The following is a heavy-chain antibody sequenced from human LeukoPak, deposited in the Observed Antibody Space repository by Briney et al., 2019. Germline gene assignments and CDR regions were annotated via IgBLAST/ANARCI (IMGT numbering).Heavy chain of an antibody. CDR2: IKQDGSEK. J-gene: IGHJ4*02. D-gene: IGHD5-24*01. Sequence: GGSLRLSCAASGFTFSDSWMTWVRQAPGKGLEWVANIKQDGSEKYYVDSVKGRFTISRDNAKNSLYLQMNSLRAEDTAVYYCASLDGAGDGYNADYFDYWGQGTLVTVSS. CDR3: ASLDGAGDGYNADYFDY. V-gene: IGHV3-7*01. CDR1: GFTFSDSW.